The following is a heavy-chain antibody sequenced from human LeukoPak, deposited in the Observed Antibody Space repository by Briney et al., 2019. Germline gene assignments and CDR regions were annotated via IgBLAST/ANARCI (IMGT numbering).Heavy chain of an antibody. Sequence: PGGSLRLSCAASGFTFSSYWMSWVRQAPGKGLEWVANIKQDGSEKYYVDSVKGRFTISRDNAKNSLYLQMNSLRAEDTAVYYCARVNCSGGSCYSSGFDYWGQGTLVTVPS. J-gene: IGHJ4*02. CDR1: GFTFSSYW. V-gene: IGHV3-7*01. D-gene: IGHD2-15*01. CDR3: ARVNCSGGSCYSSGFDY. CDR2: IKQDGSEK.